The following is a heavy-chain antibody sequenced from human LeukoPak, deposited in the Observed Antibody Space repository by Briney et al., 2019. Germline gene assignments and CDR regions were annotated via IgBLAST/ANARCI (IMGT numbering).Heavy chain of an antibody. J-gene: IGHJ4*02. V-gene: IGHV1-2*02. D-gene: IGHD3-3*01. CDR3: ARVIRPGQRDGYYTWGY. CDR1: GYTFSGYY. CDR2: INPNSGGT. Sequence: ASVKVSCKASGYTFSGYYMHWVRQAPGQGLEWMGWINPNSGGTNYARKFQGRVTMTRDTSNSTAYMELSGLRSDDTAVYYCARVIRPGQRDGYYTWGYWGQGTLVTVSS.